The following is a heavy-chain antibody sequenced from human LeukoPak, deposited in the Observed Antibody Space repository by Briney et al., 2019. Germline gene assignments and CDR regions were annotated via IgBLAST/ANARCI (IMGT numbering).Heavy chain of an antibody. J-gene: IGHJ4*02. V-gene: IGHV3-33*06. CDR3: AKGPHRINYDILTGQDF. CDR1: GFTFSSYG. D-gene: IGHD3-9*01. Sequence: GGSLRLSCAASGFTFSSYGMHWVRQAPGKGLEWVAVIWYDGSNKYYADSVKGRFTISRDNSKNTLYLQMNSLRAEDTAVYYCAKGPHRINYDILTGQDFWGQGTLVTVSS. CDR2: IWYDGSNK.